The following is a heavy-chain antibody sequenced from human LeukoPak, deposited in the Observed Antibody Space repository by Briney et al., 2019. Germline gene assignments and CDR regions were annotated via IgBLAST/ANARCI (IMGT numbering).Heavy chain of an antibody. CDR3: ARDGRYCSTTSCQGWFDP. Sequence: SETLSLICTVSGGSISNYYWNWIRQPAGKGLEWIGRLYTSGATDYNPSLKSRVTISGDTSKNQFSLKLNSVTAADTAVYYCARDGRYCSTTSCQGWFDPWGQGTLVTVSS. J-gene: IGHJ5*02. CDR1: GGSISNYY. CDR2: LYTSGAT. D-gene: IGHD2-2*01. V-gene: IGHV4-4*07.